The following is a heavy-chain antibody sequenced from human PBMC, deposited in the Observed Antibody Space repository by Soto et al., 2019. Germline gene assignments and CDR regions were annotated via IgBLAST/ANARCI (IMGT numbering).Heavy chain of an antibody. Sequence: QITLKESGPPLVKPTQTLTLTCPVSGFSLSTSGVGVAWIRQPPGKALQWLGIIYWDDDKRYSPSLRNRLTITKDSSKNQVVLSMANMQSVDTATYFCAHFAYYGSASLDNWGQGTLVSVSS. CDR2: IYWDDDK. CDR3: AHFAYYGSASLDN. CDR1: GFSLSTSGVG. V-gene: IGHV2-5*02. J-gene: IGHJ4*02. D-gene: IGHD3-10*01.